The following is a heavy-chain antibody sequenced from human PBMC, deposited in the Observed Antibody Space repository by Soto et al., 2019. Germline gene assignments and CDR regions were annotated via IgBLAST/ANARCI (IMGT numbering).Heavy chain of an antibody. CDR3: ASWRTVTTPTEYYGMDV. D-gene: IGHD4-17*01. V-gene: IGHV4-31*11. J-gene: IGHJ6*02. CDR1: GGSISSGGYY. CDR2: IYYSGST. Sequence: SETLSLTCAVSGGSISSGGYYWSWIRQHPGKGLEWIGYIYYSGSTYYNPSLKSRVTISVDTSKNQFSLKLSSVTAADTAVYYCASWRTVTTPTEYYGMDVWGQGTTVTVSS.